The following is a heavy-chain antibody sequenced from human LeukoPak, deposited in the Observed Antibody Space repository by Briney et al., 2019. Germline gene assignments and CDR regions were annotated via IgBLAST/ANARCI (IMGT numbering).Heavy chain of an antibody. V-gene: IGHV4-59*06. Sequence: PSETLSLTCTVSGGSISSYYWSWIRQPPGKGLEWIGYIYYSGSTYYNPSLKSRVTISVDTSKNQFSLKLSSVTAADTAAYYCARFREYQLLYYFDYWGQGTLVTVSS. CDR3: ARFREYQLLYYFDY. J-gene: IGHJ4*02. D-gene: IGHD2-2*01. CDR2: IYYSGST. CDR1: GGSISSYY.